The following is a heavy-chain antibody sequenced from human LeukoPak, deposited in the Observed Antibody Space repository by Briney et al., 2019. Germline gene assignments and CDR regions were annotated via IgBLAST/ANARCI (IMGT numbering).Heavy chain of an antibody. J-gene: IGHJ4*02. D-gene: IGHD5-12*01. V-gene: IGHV4-59*01. CDR2: IYYSGST. CDR3: ATYSGYDSWALDY. Sequence: SETLSLTCTVSGGSISSYYWSWIRQPPGKGLEWIGYIYYSGSTNYNPSLKSRVTTSVDTSKNQFSLKLSSVTAADTAVYYCATYSGYDSWALDYWGQGTLVTVSS. CDR1: GGSISSYY.